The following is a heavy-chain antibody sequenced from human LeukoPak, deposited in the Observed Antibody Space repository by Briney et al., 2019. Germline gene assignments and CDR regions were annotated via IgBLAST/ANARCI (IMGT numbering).Heavy chain of an antibody. Sequence: PGGSLRLSCAVSGFPFSNSWMYWVRQAPGKGLEGVANINKDGGGISYVDSVKGRFIISRDNARNSLYLQMNSLRVEDTAVYFCAGGNSMDVWGKGSSVTAPS. V-gene: IGHV3-7*03. CDR1: GFPFSNSW. CDR3: AGGNSMDV. CDR2: INKDGGGI. J-gene: IGHJ6*04. D-gene: IGHD1/OR15-1a*01.